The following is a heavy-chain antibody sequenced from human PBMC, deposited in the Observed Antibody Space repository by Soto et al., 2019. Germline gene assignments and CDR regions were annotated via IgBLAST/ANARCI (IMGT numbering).Heavy chain of an antibody. CDR2: IYYSGST. Sequence: SETLSLTCTVSGGSISSGDYYWSWIRQPPGKGLEWIGYIYYSGSTYYNLSLKSRVTISVDTSKNQFSLKLSSVTAADTAVYYCAREQWLVLGRYFDYWGQGTLVTVSS. CDR3: AREQWLVLGRYFDY. J-gene: IGHJ4*02. CDR1: GGSISSGDYY. V-gene: IGHV4-30-4*01. D-gene: IGHD6-19*01.